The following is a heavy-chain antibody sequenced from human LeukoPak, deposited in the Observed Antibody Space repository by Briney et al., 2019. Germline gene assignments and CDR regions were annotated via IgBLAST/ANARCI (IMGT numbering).Heavy chain of an antibody. V-gene: IGHV3-53*01. CDR3: ARWDSSGYHKYYFDY. CDR2: IYSGGST. Sequence: GGSLRLSCAASGFTVSSNYMNWVRQAPGKGLEWVSIIYSGGSTYYADSVKGRFTISRDNSKNPLYLQMNSLTAEDTAVYYCARWDSSGYHKYYFDYWGQGTLVTVFS. J-gene: IGHJ4*02. D-gene: IGHD3-22*01. CDR1: GFTVSSNY.